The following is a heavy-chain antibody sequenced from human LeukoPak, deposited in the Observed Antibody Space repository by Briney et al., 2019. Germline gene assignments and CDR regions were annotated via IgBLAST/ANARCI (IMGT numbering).Heavy chain of an antibody. CDR1: EFTFSSYW. J-gene: IGHJ4*02. CDR3: ARASVAGTLIGY. Sequence: GGSLRLSCAASEFTFSSYWMHWVRQAPGKGLVWVSRINSDGSSTSYADSVKGRFTISRDNAKNTLYLQMNSLRAEDTAVYYCARASVAGTLIGYWGQGTLVTVSS. V-gene: IGHV3-74*01. D-gene: IGHD6-19*01. CDR2: INSDGSST.